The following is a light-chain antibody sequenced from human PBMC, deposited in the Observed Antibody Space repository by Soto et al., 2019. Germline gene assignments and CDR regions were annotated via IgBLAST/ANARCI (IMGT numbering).Light chain of an antibody. V-gene: IGLV1-40*01. CDR2: GNN. CDR3: QSYDISLSEVV. CDR1: SSNIGAGYD. Sequence: QSVLTQPPSVSGAPGQRVTISCTGSSSNIGAGYDVHWYHQLPGQAPKVLIYGNNNRPSGVPDRFSGSKSGLSASLGITGLQAEDEAEYFCQSYDISLSEVVFGGGTKLTVL. J-gene: IGLJ2*01.